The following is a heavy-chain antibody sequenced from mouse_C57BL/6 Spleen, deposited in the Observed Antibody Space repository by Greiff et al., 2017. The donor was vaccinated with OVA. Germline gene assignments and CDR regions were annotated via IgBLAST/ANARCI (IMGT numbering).Heavy chain of an antibody. J-gene: IGHJ2*01. CDR3: ARGHITTIVARFDY. CDR1: GYAFSSYW. V-gene: IGHV1-80*01. CDR2: IYPGDGDT. D-gene: IGHD1-1*01. Sequence: QVQLQQSGAELVKPGASVKISCKASGYAFSSYWMNWVKQRPGKGLEWIGQIYPGDGDTNYNGKFKGKATLTADKSSSTAYMQLSSLTSEDSAVYFCARGHITTIVARFDYWGQGTTLTVSS.